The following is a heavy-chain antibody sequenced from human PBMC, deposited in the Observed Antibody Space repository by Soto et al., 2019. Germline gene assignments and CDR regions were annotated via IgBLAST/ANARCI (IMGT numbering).Heavy chain of an antibody. CDR3: ATKYDFLSGYSQSREDAFDI. CDR2: MNPNTGST. CDR1: GYTFTSYD. D-gene: IGHD3-3*01. J-gene: IGHJ3*02. Sequence: QVQLVQSGAEVKKPGASVKVSCKASGYTFTSYDVNWVRQATGQGPEWMGWMNPNTGSTGYAQKFQGRVTMTRNTSTNTANMELSSRRSEDTAVYYCATKYDFLSGYSQSREDAFDICGQGTLVIVSS. V-gene: IGHV1-8*01.